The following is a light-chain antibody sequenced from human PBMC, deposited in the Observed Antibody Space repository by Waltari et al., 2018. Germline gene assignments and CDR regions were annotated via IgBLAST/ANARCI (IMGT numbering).Light chain of an antibody. J-gene: IGLJ3*02. CDR3: SSYAGSNNLV. CDR2: EVS. V-gene: IGLV2-8*01. CDR1: SSDVGGYHY. Sequence: QSALTQPPSASGSRGQSVTIACTGTSSDVGGYHYVPWYQQHPGKAPKLMIYEVSKRPAGVPDRFSGSKSGNTASLTVSGRQAEDEADYYCSSYAGSNNLVFGGGTKLTVL.